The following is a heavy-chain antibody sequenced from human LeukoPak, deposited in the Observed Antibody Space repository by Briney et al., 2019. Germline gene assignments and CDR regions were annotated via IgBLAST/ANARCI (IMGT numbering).Heavy chain of an antibody. J-gene: IGHJ6*02. Sequence: ASETLSLTCTVSGGSISSGGYYWSWIRQHPGKGLEWIGYIYYSGSTYYNPSLKSRVTISVDTSKNQFSLKLSSVTAADTAVYYCARASGAELLWFGELPGMDVWGQGTTVTVSS. V-gene: IGHV4-31*03. CDR2: IYYSGST. D-gene: IGHD3-10*01. CDR3: ARASGAELLWFGELPGMDV. CDR1: GGSISSGGYY.